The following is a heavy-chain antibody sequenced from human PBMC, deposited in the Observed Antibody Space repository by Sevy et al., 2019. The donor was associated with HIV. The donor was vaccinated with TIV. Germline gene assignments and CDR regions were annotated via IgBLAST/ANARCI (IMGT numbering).Heavy chain of an antibody. CDR1: GYTFTTYY. Sequence: ATVKVSCKASGYTFTTYYMHWVRQAPRQGLERMGIINPSGGGTSYAQKFQGRVTMTRDTSTSTVYLELSSLRSEDTAVYYCTKDVVATPNYYSGMDVWGQGTTVTVSS. CDR3: TKDVVATPNYYSGMDV. V-gene: IGHV1-46*03. J-gene: IGHJ6*02. CDR2: INPSGGGT. D-gene: IGHD2-15*01.